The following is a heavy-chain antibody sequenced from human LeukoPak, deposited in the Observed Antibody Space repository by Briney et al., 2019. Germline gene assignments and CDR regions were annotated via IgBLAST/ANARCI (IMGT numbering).Heavy chain of an antibody. V-gene: IGHV3-30*04. D-gene: IGHD3-22*01. J-gene: IGHJ3*02. CDR1: GFTFSTYP. CDR2: ISHDGGNT. CDR3: ARDYYDSSGFHRTFDI. Sequence: PGGSLRLSCAASGFTFSTYPMHWVRQAPGKGLEWVAIISHDGGNTYYPDSVKGRFTISRDNSKNTLYLQMNSLRVEDTAVYYCARDYYDSSGFHRTFDIWGQGTMVTVSS.